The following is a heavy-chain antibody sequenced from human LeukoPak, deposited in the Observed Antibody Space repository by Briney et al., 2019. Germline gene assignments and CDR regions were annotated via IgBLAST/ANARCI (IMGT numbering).Heavy chain of an antibody. D-gene: IGHD3-22*01. CDR3: ARNSYYYDSSGQSDAFDI. CDR2: ISAYNGNT. Sequence: ASVKVSCKASGYTFTSYGISWVRQAPGQGLEWMGWISAYNGNTNYAQKLQGRVTMTTDISTSTAYMELRSLRSDDTAVYYCARNSYYYDSSGQSDAFDIWGQGTMVTVSS. J-gene: IGHJ3*02. V-gene: IGHV1-18*01. CDR1: GYTFTSYG.